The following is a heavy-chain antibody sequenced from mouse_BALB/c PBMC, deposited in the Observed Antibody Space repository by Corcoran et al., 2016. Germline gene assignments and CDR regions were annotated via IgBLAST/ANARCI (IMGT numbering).Heavy chain of an antibody. CDR1: GFSLTTSGMG. V-gene: IGHV8-12*01. CDR2: LYWDDDK. J-gene: IGHJ1*01. Sequence: QVPLTEAGPGILQPSPTLSLTCSFSGFSLTTSGMGVRWLRQPSGKGLEWLAHLYWDDDKRYNTSLKSRLTISKDNSRNQVFLKSTSVDTADTTTCYCARRAYYYGRSLGYFDVWGAGTTVTVSS. D-gene: IGHD1-1*01. CDR3: ARRAYYYGRSLGYFDV.